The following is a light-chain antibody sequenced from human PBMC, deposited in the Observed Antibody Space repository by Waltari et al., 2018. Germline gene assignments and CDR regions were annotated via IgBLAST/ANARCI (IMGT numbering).Light chain of an antibody. V-gene: IGKV1-9*01. CDR1: QDIYTY. CDR3: QQVIFYPRT. Sequence: DIQLTQSPSFLSASVGDRVTITCRTSQDIYTYLAWYQQRPGRAPNLLIYAESTLESGVPSRFSGSGSGTEFTLTISSLQAEDFATYYCQQVIFYPRTFGRGTKVEIK. J-gene: IGKJ1*01. CDR2: AES.